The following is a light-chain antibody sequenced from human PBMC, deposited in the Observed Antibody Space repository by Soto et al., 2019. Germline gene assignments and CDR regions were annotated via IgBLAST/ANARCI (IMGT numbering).Light chain of an antibody. CDR2: AAS. CDR3: QLYGGSHMFS. V-gene: IGKV3-20*01. Sequence: EIVMTQSPATLSVSPGEGGTLSCRASQSISSSYLAWYQQKPGQSPRLLIYAASSRATGIPDRFSGSGSGTDFTLTISRLEPEDFAVYYCQLYGGSHMFSFGQGTKLEIK. CDR1: QSISSSY. J-gene: IGKJ2*01.